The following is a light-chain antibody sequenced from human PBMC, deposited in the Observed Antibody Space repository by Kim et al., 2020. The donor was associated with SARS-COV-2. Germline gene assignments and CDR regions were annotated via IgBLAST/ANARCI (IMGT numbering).Light chain of an antibody. CDR2: DVS. Sequence: GQSITISCTGTSTDVGGYNYVSWYQQHPGKAPRLMIYDVSERPSGVSNRFSGSKSGNTASLTISGLQAEDEADYYCIAYTNINTHVFGAGTKVTVL. CDR1: STDVGGYNY. V-gene: IGLV2-14*04. CDR3: IAYTNINTHV. J-gene: IGLJ1*01.